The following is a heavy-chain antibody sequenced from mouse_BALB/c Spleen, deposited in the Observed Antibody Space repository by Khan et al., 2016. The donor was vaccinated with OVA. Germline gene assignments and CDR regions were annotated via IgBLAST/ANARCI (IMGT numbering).Heavy chain of an antibody. CDR2: IRYSGDT. CDR1: GYSITSGYA. V-gene: IGHV3-2*02. D-gene: IGHD1-1*01. J-gene: IGHJ2*01. Sequence: EVQLQESGPGLVKPSQSLSLTCTVTGYSITSGYAWNWIRQFPGNKLEWMGYIRYSGDTSYNPSLKSRISITRDTSKNQFFLQLNSVTTEDTATYYCARGNYYGYYFDYWGQGTPLTVSS. CDR3: ARGNYYGYYFDY.